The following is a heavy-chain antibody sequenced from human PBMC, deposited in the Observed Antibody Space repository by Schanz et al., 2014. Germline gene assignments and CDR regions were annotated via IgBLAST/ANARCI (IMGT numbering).Heavy chain of an antibody. CDR3: VREDKYACFPGYYGYMDV. V-gene: IGHV3-30-3*01. CDR1: GFAFRSYA. J-gene: IGHJ6*03. CDR2: ISHDGNNK. Sequence: QAQLVESGGGVVQPGRSLRLSCAASGFAFRSYAMHWVRQAPGKGLEWAALISHDGNNKHYVDSVEGRFTISRDNSKNMLILEMSSQRVEDTAVYYCVREDKYACFPGYYGYMDVWGKGTSVNVSS. D-gene: IGHD3-10*01.